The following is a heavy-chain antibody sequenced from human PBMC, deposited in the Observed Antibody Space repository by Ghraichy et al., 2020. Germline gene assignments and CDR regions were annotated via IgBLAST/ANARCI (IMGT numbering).Heavy chain of an antibody. Sequence: SETLSLTCSVSGGSISSGGYSWSWIRQPPGKGLEWIGYIYHSGSTYYNPSLKSRVTMSTDRSKNQFSLNLSSVTAADTAVYYCARGSYSYYDAYDYWGQGTLVTVSS. CDR3: ARGSYSYYDAYDY. J-gene: IGHJ4*02. CDR1: GGSISSGGYS. CDR2: IYHSGST. D-gene: IGHD4-11*01. V-gene: IGHV4-30-2*01.